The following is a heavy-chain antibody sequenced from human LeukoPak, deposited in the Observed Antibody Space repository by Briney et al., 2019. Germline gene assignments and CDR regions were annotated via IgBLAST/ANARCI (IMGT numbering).Heavy chain of an antibody. J-gene: IGHJ4*02. CDR2: IKQDGSEK. CDR1: GFTFSSYW. Sequence: GGSLRLSCAASGFTFSSYWMSWVRQAPGKGLEWVANIKQDGSEKYYVDSVKGRFTISRDNAKNSLYLQMNSLRAEDTAMYYCARDRFLAADWYSGFDYWGQGTLVTVSS. D-gene: IGHD6-13*01. CDR3: ARDRFLAADWYSGFDY. V-gene: IGHV3-7*01.